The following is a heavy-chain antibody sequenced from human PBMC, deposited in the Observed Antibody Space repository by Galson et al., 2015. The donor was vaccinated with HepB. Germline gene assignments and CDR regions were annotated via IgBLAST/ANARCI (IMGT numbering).Heavy chain of an antibody. CDR1: GFTFSNAW. Sequence: SLRLSCAASGFTFSNAWMSWVRQAPGKGLEWVGRIKSKTDGGTTDYAAPVKGRFTISRDDSKNTLYLQMNSLKTEDTAVYYCTTDRELWDIVVVVAYGYFDLWGRGTLVTVSS. J-gene: IGHJ2*01. D-gene: IGHD2-15*01. CDR3: TTDRELWDIVVVVAYGYFDL. V-gene: IGHV3-15*01. CDR2: IKSKTDGGTT.